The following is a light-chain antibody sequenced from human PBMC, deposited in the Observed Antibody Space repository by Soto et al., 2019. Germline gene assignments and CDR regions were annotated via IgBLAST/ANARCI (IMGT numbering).Light chain of an antibody. Sequence: QSALTQPASVSGSPGQSITISCTGTRSDVGGYNYVSWYQQHPGKAPKVMIYEVTYRPAGVSSRFSGSKSGNTAYLTISGLQAEDEADYYCSSFTSSITYVFGTGTKVTVL. V-gene: IGLV2-14*03. CDR3: SSFTSSITYV. CDR1: RSDVGGYNY. J-gene: IGLJ1*01. CDR2: EVT.